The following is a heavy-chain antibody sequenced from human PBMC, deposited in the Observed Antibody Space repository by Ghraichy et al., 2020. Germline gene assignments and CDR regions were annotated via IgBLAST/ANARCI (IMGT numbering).Heavy chain of an antibody. Sequence: GGSLRLSCAASGFTFSSYGMHWVRQAPGKGLEWVAVIWYDGSNKYYADSVKGRFTISRDNSKNTLYLQMNSLRAEDTAVYYCAREKTQTYYDILIRGNYYYYYGMDVWGQGTTVTVSS. V-gene: IGHV3-33*01. J-gene: IGHJ6*02. CDR1: GFTFSSYG. CDR2: IWYDGSNK. D-gene: IGHD3-9*01. CDR3: AREKTQTYYDILIRGNYYYYYGMDV.